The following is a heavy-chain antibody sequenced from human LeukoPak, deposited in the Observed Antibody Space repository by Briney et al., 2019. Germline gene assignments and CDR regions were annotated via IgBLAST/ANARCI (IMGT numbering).Heavy chain of an antibody. CDR2: INSDGSST. V-gene: IGHV3-74*01. Sequence: GGSLRLSCAGSGITFSTYWMHWVRQAPGKGLVWVSRINSDGSSTSYADSVKGRFTISRDNAKNTLYLQMNSLRAEDTAVYYCARRGLTHRGDAFDIWGQGTMVTVSS. D-gene: IGHD3-9*01. CDR1: GITFSTYW. J-gene: IGHJ3*02. CDR3: ARRGLTHRGDAFDI.